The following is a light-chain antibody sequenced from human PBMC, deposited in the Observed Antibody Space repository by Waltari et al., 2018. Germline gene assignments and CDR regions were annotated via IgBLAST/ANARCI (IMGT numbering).Light chain of an antibody. J-gene: IGKJ1*01. V-gene: IGKV1-5*03. CDR1: QSISSW. Sequence: DIQMTQSPSTLSASVGDRVTITCRASQSISSWLAWYQQKPGKAPKLLFYKASSLESGVPSRFSGSGTGTDFTLTITCLQSEDFATYYCQQYHDYPWTFGQGTKVEI. CDR3: QQYHDYPWT. CDR2: KAS.